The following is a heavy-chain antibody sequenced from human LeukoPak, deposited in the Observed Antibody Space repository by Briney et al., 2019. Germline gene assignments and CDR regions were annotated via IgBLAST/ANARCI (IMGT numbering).Heavy chain of an antibody. CDR1: GFTFSSYA. CDR3: ASDPATYYYYMDV. Sequence: GRSLRLSCPASGFTFSSYAMHWLRQAPGKGLEGVAVISYDGSNKYYADSVKGRFTISRDNSKNTLYLQMNSLRAEDTAVYYCASDPATYYYYMDVWGKGTTVTVSS. V-gene: IGHV3-30*01. D-gene: IGHD5-12*01. CDR2: ISYDGSNK. J-gene: IGHJ6*03.